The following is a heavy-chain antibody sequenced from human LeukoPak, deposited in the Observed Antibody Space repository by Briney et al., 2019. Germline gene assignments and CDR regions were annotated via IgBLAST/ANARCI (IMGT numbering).Heavy chain of an antibody. CDR1: GYTFTGYY. J-gene: IGHJ4*02. CDR3: AIPLWFGELPSTDHDY. V-gene: IGHV1-2*02. Sequence: ASVKVSCKASGYTFTGYYMHWVRQAPGQGLEWMGWINPNSGGTNYAQKFQGRVTMTRDTSISTAYMELSRLRSDDTAVYYCAIPLWFGELPSTDHDYWGQGTLVTASS. D-gene: IGHD3-10*01. CDR2: INPNSGGT.